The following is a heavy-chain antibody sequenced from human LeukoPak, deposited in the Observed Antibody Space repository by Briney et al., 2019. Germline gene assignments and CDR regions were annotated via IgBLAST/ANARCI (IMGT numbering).Heavy chain of an antibody. CDR3: ARPNSYCSGGSCYDY. D-gene: IGHD2-15*01. CDR1: GYIFTSYW. Sequence: GESLKISCKGSGYIFTSYWIGRVRQMPGKGLEWMGIIYPGDSETRYSPSFQGQVTISADKSISTAYLQWSSLKASDTAMYYCARPNSYCSGGSCYDYWGQGTLVTVSS. V-gene: IGHV5-51*01. CDR2: IYPGDSET. J-gene: IGHJ4*02.